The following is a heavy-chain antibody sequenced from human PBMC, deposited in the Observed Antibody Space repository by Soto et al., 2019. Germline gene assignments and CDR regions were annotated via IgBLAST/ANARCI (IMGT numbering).Heavy chain of an antibody. V-gene: IGHV3-30-3*01. J-gene: IGHJ3*02. CDR2: IFPDGSSA. CDR1: GSPFSSYD. Sequence: QVHLVESGGDVVQPGRSLRLSCAASGSPFSSYDIHWVRQAPGKGLEWVAHIFPDGSSAYYADSVKGRFTISRDNAKNTGYLQMNSLRPEDTAVYHCARGPSHGAFDIWGQGTMVTVSS. CDR3: ARGPSHGAFDI.